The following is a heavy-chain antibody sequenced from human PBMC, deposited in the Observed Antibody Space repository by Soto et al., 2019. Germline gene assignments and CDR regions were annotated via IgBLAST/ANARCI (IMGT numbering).Heavy chain of an antibody. CDR2: ISSDGSNK. Sequence: QVHLVESGGGVVQPGRSLRLSCAASGFSFSSYGMHWVRQAPGKGPEWVALISSDGSNKYYADSVKGRFTISRDNSKNTLYLQMNSLRDEDTAVYYCGAGRYFSDYWGQGTLVTVSS. CDR1: GFSFSSYG. J-gene: IGHJ4*02. V-gene: IGHV3-30*03. CDR3: GAGRYFSDY.